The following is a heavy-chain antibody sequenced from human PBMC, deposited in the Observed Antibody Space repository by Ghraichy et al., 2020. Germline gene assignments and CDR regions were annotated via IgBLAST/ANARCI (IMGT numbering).Heavy chain of an antibody. CDR1: GGSISVSTYY. J-gene: IGHJ6*02. CDR2: IYYSGST. D-gene: IGHD3-16*01. CDR3: TTSEVRDYVNYQSFFFYGMDV. Sequence: SETLSLTCTVSGGSISVSTYYWGWIRQSPGKGLEWIGTIYYSGSTYYNPALKSRVTMSVDTSKNQFSLNLSSVTAADTAVYYCTTSEVRDYVNYQSFFFYGMDVWGQGTTVSVSS. V-gene: IGHV4-39*01.